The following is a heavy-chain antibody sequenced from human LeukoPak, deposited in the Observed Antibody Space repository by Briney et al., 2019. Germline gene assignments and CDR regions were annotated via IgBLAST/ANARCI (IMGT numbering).Heavy chain of an antibody. CDR3: AKDISGWPTNAFDI. CDR2: FSWNSGSI. Sequence: PGGSLSLSCAASGFTFDDYAMHWVRQAPGKGLEWVSGFSWNSGSIGYADSVKGRFTISRDNAKNSLYLQMNSLRAEDTALYYCAKDISGWPTNAFDIWGQGTMVTVSS. CDR1: GFTFDDYA. J-gene: IGHJ3*02. D-gene: IGHD6-19*01. V-gene: IGHV3-9*01.